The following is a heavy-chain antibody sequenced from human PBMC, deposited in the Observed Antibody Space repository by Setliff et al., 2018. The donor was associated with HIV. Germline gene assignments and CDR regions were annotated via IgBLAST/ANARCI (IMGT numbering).Heavy chain of an antibody. J-gene: IGHJ3*02. D-gene: IGHD2-15*01. Sequence: GASVKVSCKASGYTFTSYYMHWVRQAPGQGLEWMGIINPSGGSTSYAQKFQGRVTMTRDTSTSTVYMELSSLRAEDTAVYYCATGVDYCSGGSCPSFGHAFDIWGQGTMVTVSS. V-gene: IGHV1-46*01. CDR1: GYTFTSYY. CDR2: INPSGGST. CDR3: ATGVDYCSGGSCPSFGHAFDI.